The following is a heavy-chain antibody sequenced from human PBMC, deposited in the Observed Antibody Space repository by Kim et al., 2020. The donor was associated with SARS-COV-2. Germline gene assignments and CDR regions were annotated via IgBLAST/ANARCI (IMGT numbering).Heavy chain of an antibody. CDR1: GFTFDDYA. CDR2: ISWNSGSI. Sequence: GGSLRLSCAASGFTFDDYAMHWVRQAPGKGLEWVSGISWNSGSIGYADSVKGRFTISRDNAKNSLYLQMNSLRAEDTALYYCAKEASGSSYFDYWGQGTL. J-gene: IGHJ4*02. V-gene: IGHV3-9*01. CDR3: AKEASGSSYFDY. D-gene: IGHD3-10*01.